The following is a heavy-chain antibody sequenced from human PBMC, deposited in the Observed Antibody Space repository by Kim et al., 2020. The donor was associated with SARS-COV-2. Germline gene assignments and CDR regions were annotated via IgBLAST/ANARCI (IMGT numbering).Heavy chain of an antibody. CDR3: AKGSGAVAGTMV. J-gene: IGHJ4*02. V-gene: IGHV3-23*01. D-gene: IGHD6-19*01. CDR1: GFTFSTYP. Sequence: GGSLRLSCAASGFTFSTYPMIWVRQAPGKGLEWVSGLSGSGASTYYADSVRGRFTISRDNFKNTLFLQMNSLRVEDTAFYYCAKGSGAVAGTMVWGQGTLVTVSS. CDR2: LSGSGAST.